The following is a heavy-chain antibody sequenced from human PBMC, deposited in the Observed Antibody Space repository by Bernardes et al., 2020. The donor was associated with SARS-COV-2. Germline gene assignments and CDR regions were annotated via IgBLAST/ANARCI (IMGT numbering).Heavy chain of an antibody. CDR2: IKPDGTDK. CDR3: VRSDIARSSEAY. CDR1: GFTFSGYW. D-gene: IGHD5-18*01. V-gene: IGHV3-7*04. J-gene: IGHJ4*02. Sequence: GRSLRLSCAASGFTFSGYWMGWVRQAPGKGLEWVASIKPDGTDKSYVDSVKGRFTISRENAMNSLYLQMNRLRVEDTAIYYCVRSDIARSSEAYWGQGTLVIVSS.